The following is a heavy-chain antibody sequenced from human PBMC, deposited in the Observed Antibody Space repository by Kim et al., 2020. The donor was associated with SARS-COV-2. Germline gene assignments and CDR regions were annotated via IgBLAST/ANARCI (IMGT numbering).Heavy chain of an antibody. CDR2: IKRNGSDK. CDR3: AIDSGGMEV. CDR1: GFTFSSYW. V-gene: IGHV3-7*01. Sequence: GGSLRLSCVASGFTFSSYWMSWVRQAPGKGLESVSSIKRNGSDKYYVDSVKGRFTISRDNAKNSLYLQMNSLRAEDTALYYCAIDSGGMEVWGQGTTDTV. D-gene: IGHD3-3*01. J-gene: IGHJ6*02.